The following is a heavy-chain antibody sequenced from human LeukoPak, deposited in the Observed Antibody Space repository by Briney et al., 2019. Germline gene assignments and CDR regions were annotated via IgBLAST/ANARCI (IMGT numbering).Heavy chain of an antibody. CDR3: ARESRRVTIFGVDH. D-gene: IGHD3-3*01. CDR1: GGSFSGYY. Sequence: PSETLSLTCAVYGGSFSGYYWSWIRQPPGKGLEWIGEINHSGSTNYNPSLKSRVTISVDTSKNQFSLKLSSVTAADTAVYYCARESRRVTIFGVDHWGQGTLVTVSS. CDR2: INHSGST. V-gene: IGHV4-34*01. J-gene: IGHJ5*02.